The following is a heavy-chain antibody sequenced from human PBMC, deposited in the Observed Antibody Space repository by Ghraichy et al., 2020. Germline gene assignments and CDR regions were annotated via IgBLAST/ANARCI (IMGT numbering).Heavy chain of an antibody. CDR3: ARHRRATGRWSAEWFHY. CDR2: IYYSGST. V-gene: IGHV4-59*08. Sequence: SETLSLTCTVSGGSISSYYWSWIRQPPGKGLEWIGYIYYSGSTNYNPSLKSRITISVDTSKNQFSLKLSSVTAADTAVYYCARHRRATGRWSAEWFHYWGQGTLVTVSS. J-gene: IGHJ4*02. D-gene: IGHD3-10*01. CDR1: GGSISSYY.